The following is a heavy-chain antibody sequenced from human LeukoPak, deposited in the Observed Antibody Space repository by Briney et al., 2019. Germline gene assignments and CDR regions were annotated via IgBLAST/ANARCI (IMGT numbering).Heavy chain of an antibody. D-gene: IGHD4-17*01. J-gene: IGHJ2*01. CDR2: IYHSGST. Sequence: SQTLSLTCTVSGGSISSYYWSWIRQPPGKGLEWIGYIYHSGSTYYNPSLKSRVTISVDRSKNQFSLKLSSVTAADTAVYYCARAGPTVTPDWYFDLWGRGTLVTVSS. CDR1: GGSISSYY. CDR3: ARAGPTVTPDWYFDL. V-gene: IGHV4-30-2*01.